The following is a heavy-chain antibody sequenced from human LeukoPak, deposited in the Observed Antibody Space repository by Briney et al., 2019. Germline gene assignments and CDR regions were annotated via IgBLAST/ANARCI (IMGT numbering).Heavy chain of an antibody. CDR2: INAGNGNT. V-gene: IGHV1-3*01. J-gene: IGHJ3*02. CDR1: GYTFTSYA. D-gene: IGHD6-13*01. CDR3: ASKGDGIAAAGTPTSSAFDI. Sequence: ASVKVSCKASGYTFTSYAMHWVRQAPGQRLEWMGWINAGNGNTKYLQKFQGRVTITRDTSASTAYMELSSLRSEDTAVYYCASKGDGIAAAGTPTSSAFDIWGQGTMVTVSS.